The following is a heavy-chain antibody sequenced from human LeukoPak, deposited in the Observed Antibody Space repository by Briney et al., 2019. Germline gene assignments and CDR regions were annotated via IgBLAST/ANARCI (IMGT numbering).Heavy chain of an antibody. D-gene: IGHD3-3*01. Sequence: GGSLRLSCAASGFNFANHAMSWVRQTAGKGLEWVSAISGGGDITYYADSVKGRFTISRDNSKDALFLQMHSLRPGDTAVYYCAKSVAIYFYYGLGVWGQGTTVTVSS. CDR1: GFNFANHA. J-gene: IGHJ6*02. CDR3: AKSVAIYFYYGLGV. V-gene: IGHV3-23*01. CDR2: ISGGGDIT.